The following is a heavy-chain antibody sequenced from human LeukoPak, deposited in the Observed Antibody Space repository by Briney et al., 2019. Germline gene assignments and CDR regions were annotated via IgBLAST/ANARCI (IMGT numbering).Heavy chain of an antibody. V-gene: IGHV3-30-3*01. D-gene: IGHD5-18*01. CDR1: GFTLSRFA. J-gene: IGHJ4*02. CDR2: ISYDGSPK. CDR3: ARDMGYNYGFFDS. Sequence: GTSLRLSCAASGFTLSRFAMHWVRQAPGKGLEWVASISYDGSPKYNADSVKGPFTISRDTPNHPLYLQINSLSPDDTAVYYCARDMGYNYGFFDSWGQGTLVTVSS.